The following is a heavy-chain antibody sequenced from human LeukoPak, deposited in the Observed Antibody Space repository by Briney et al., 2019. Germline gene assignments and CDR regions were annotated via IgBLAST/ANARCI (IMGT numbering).Heavy chain of an antibody. CDR1: GYTFTGYY. J-gene: IGHJ4*02. Sequence: ASVKVSCKASGYTFTGYYMHWVRQAPGQGLEWMGWINPNSGGTNYAQKFQGRVTMTRDTSISTAYMELSRLRSDDTVVYYRARERRVFPFLQLGDYWGQGTLVTVSS. CDR2: INPNSGGT. D-gene: IGHD6-13*01. V-gene: IGHV1-2*02. CDR3: ARERRVFPFLQLGDY.